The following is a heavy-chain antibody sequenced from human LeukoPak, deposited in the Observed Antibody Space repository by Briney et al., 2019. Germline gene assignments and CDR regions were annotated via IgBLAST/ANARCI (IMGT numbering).Heavy chain of an antibody. Sequence: GGSLRLSCAASGFTFSSYEMNWVRQAPGKGLEWVSYISSSGSTIYYADSVKGRFTISRDNAKNSLYLQMNSLRAEDTAVYYCARDPHCSGGSCYLDYWGQGTLVTVSS. CDR1: GFTFSSYE. D-gene: IGHD2-15*01. V-gene: IGHV3-48*03. CDR2: ISSSGSTI. CDR3: ARDPHCSGGSCYLDY. J-gene: IGHJ4*02.